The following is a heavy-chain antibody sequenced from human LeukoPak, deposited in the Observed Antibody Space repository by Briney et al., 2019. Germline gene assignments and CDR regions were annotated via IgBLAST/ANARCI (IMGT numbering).Heavy chain of an antibody. V-gene: IGHV3-23*01. Sequence: PWGSQRLSCTASGFTFSTYAMSWVRQAPGKGLEWVSAISASGNTAYYADSLKGRFTISRDNSKDTLFLQMNDLRAEDTALYYCAKAHYTSSWPLDYWGRGNVVAVSP. J-gene: IGHJ4*02. D-gene: IGHD6-13*01. CDR3: AKAHYTSSWPLDY. CDR1: GFTFSTYA. CDR2: ISASGNTA.